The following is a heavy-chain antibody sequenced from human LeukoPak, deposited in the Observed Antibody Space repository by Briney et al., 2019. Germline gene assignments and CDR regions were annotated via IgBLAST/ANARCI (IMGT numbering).Heavy chain of an antibody. CDR1: GGSISSSSYY. D-gene: IGHD6-13*01. CDR3: ARAKRQQLALAPAGRSDAFDI. J-gene: IGHJ3*02. Sequence: SETLSLTCTVSGGSISSSSYYWGWIRQPPGKGLEWIGSIYYSGSTYYNPSLKSRVTISVDTSKNQFSLKLSSVTAADTAVYYCARAKRQQLALAPAGRSDAFDIWGQGTMVTVSP. V-gene: IGHV4-39*07. CDR2: IYYSGST.